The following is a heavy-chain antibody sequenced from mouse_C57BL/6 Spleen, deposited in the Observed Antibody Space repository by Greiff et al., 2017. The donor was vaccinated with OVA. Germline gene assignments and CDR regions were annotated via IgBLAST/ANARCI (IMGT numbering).Heavy chain of an antibody. CDR3: AQRDGEYYAMDY. CDR2: IYWDDDK. Sequence: QVTLKESGPGLLQSSQTLSLTCSFSGFSLSTSGMGVSWIRQPSGKGLEWLAHIYWDDDKRYNPSLKSRLTISKDTSRNQVFLTITSVDTAVTATYYCAQRDGEYYAMDYWGQGTSVTVSS. J-gene: IGHJ4*01. D-gene: IGHD1-1*01. V-gene: IGHV8-12*01. CDR1: GFSLSTSGMG.